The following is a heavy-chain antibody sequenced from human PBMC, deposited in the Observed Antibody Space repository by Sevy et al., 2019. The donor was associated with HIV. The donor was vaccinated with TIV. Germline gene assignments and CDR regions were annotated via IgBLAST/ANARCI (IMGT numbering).Heavy chain of an antibody. V-gene: IGHV1-18*01. CDR2: ISGFNGDT. D-gene: IGHD3-3*01. CDR3: VRGKTFYDFWTGGDY. J-gene: IGHJ4*02. CDR1: GYTFTNYA. Sequence: ASVKVSCKASGYTFTNYAISWVRQAPGQGLEGMGWISGFNGDTKNAEKFQGRFTMTTDTSTKTAYMDLRSLRSDDTAVYYCVRGKTFYDFWTGGDYWGQGTLVTVSS.